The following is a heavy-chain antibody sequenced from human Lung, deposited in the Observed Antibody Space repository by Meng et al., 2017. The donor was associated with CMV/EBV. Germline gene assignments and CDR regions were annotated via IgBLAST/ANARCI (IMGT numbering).Heavy chain of an antibody. V-gene: IGHV1-18*01. D-gene: IGHD3-9*01. CDR1: GYTFASFG. CDR3: ARVWNYDILTGYYTHYFDY. Sequence: VQLVQFGGEVKKPGASVKVSCKASGYTFASFGVNWVRQAPGQGLEWMGWISAYNANTNYAQNLQGRVTMTTDTSTSTVYMEVRSLRSDDTAVYYCARVWNYDILTGYYTHYFDYWGQGTLVTVSS. J-gene: IGHJ4*02. CDR2: ISAYNANT.